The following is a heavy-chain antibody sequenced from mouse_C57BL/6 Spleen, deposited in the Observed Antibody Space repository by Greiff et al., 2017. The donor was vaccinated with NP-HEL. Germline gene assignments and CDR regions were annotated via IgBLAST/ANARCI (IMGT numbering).Heavy chain of an antibody. CDR1: GFTFSSYT. CDR2: ISGGGGNT. CDR3: ARQELYGNYLYYFDY. J-gene: IGHJ2*01. D-gene: IGHD2-1*01. Sequence: EVKLQESGGGLVKPGGSLKLSCAASGFTFSSYTMSWVRQTPEKRLEWVATISGGGGNTYYPDSVKGRFTISRDNAKNTLYLQMSSLRSEDTALYYCARQELYGNYLYYFDYWGQGTTLTVSS. V-gene: IGHV5-9*01.